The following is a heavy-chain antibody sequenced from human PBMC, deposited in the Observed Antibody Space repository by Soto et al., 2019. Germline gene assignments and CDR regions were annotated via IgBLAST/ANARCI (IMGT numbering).Heavy chain of an antibody. D-gene: IGHD1-26*01. V-gene: IGHV1-69*01. J-gene: IGHJ4*02. CDR3: ARGVGAYYFDY. CDR1: GGTFSTYA. CDR2: IIPIFGTT. Sequence: QVQLVQYGAEVKKPGSSVKVSCKASGGTFSTYAITWVRQAPGQGLEWLGGIIPIFGTTDYARKIQGRVTITAAESTSTVFIELSSLTSEDTAVYYCARGVGAYYFDYWGQGTLVTVSS.